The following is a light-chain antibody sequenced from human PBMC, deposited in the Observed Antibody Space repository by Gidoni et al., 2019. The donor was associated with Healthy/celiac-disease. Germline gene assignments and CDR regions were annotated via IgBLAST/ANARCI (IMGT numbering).Light chain of an antibody. CDR1: QSVSSSY. Sequence: EIVLTQSPGTLSLSPGERATLSCRASQSVSSSYLAWYQQKPGQAPRLLIYGASSRATGIPDRFSGSGSGTDFTLTISSLVPEDVAVYYCQQYGSSPWVTFGQXTRLEIK. J-gene: IGKJ5*01. CDR2: GAS. V-gene: IGKV3-20*01. CDR3: QQYGSSPWVT.